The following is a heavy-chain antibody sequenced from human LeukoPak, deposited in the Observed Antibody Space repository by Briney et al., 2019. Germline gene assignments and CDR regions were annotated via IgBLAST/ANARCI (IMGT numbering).Heavy chain of an antibody. D-gene: IGHD2-15*01. J-gene: IGHJ2*01. CDR1: GYTFTGYY. V-gene: IGHV1-2*02. Sequence: GASVKVSCKASGYTFTGYYMHWVRQAPGQGLEWMGWISPNSGGTNYAQKFQGRVTMTRDMSTSTVYMELSSLRSEDTAVYYCARRSQRYCSGGSCKYWYFDLWGRGTLVTVSS. CDR3: ARRSQRYCSGGSCKYWYFDL. CDR2: ISPNSGGT.